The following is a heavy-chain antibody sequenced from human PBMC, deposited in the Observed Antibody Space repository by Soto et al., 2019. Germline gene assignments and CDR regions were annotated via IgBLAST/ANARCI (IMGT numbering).Heavy chain of an antibody. J-gene: IGHJ4*02. CDR2: IILIFGTA. Sequence: ASVKVSCKASGGTFSSYAISWVRQAPGQGLEWMGGIILIFGTANYAQKFQGRVTITADESTSTAYMELSSLRSEDTAVYYCARILAVAGPLGLDYWGQGTLVTVSS. D-gene: IGHD6-19*01. CDR3: ARILAVAGPLGLDY. V-gene: IGHV1-69*13. CDR1: GGTFSSYA.